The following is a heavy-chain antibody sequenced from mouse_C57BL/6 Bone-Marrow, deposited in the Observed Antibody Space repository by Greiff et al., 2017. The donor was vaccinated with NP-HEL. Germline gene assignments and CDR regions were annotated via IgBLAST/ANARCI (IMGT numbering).Heavy chain of an antibody. V-gene: IGHV1-59*01. Sequence: VQRVESGAELVRPGTSVKLSCKASGYTFTSYWMHWVKQRPGQGLEWIGVIDPSDSYTNYNQKFKGKATLTVDTSSSTAYMQLSSLTSEDSAVYYCARSHWDGFDYWGQGTTLTVSS. CDR3: ARSHWDGFDY. J-gene: IGHJ2*01. D-gene: IGHD4-1*01. CDR1: GYTFTSYW. CDR2: IDPSDSYT.